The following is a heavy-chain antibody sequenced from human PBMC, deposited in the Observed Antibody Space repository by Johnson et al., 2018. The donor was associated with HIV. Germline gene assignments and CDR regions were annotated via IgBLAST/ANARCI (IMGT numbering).Heavy chain of an antibody. CDR3: ARDLAALDAFDI. CDR2: ISYDGSNK. J-gene: IGHJ3*02. D-gene: IGHD6-6*01. CDR1: GFTFTNAW. V-gene: IGHV3-30*03. Sequence: QVQLVESGGGLIKPGGSLRVSCAASGFTFTNAWMSWVRQAPGKGLEWVAVISYDGSNKYYADSVKGRFTISRDNSKNTLYLQMNSLRAEDTAVYYCARDLAALDAFDIWGQGTMVTVSS.